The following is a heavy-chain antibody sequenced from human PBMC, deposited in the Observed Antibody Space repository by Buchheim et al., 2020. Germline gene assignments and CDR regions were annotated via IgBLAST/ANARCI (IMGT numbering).Heavy chain of an antibody. V-gene: IGHV3-30-3*01. Sequence: QVQLVESGGGVVQPGRSLRLSCAASGFTFSSYAMHWVRQAPGKGLEWVAVISYDGSNKYYADSVKGRFTISRDNSKNTLYLKMNSLRAEDTAVYYCARVSEDIVLVPAAMYADYWGQGTL. D-gene: IGHD2-2*01. CDR1: GFTFSSYA. CDR2: ISYDGSNK. J-gene: IGHJ4*02. CDR3: ARVSEDIVLVPAAMYADY.